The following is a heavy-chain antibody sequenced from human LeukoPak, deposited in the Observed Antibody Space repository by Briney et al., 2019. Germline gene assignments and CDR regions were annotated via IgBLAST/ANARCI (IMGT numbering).Heavy chain of an antibody. J-gene: IGHJ4*02. V-gene: IGHV3-66*01. CDR1: GFPFSSYG. CDR3: ARGPTVQEDLDY. Sequence: GSSLRLSCAASGFPFSSYGMHWVRQAPGKGLEWVSVIYSGGSTYYADSVKGRFTISRDISKNTLYLQMNSLRAEDTAVYYCARGPTVQEDLDYWGQGTLVTVSS. CDR2: IYSGGST.